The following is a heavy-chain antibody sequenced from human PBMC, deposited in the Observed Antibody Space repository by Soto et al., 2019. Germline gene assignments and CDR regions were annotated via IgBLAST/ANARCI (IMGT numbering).Heavy chain of an antibody. J-gene: IGHJ4*02. CDR2: IYHSGTT. Sequence: ASETLSLTCNVSVFSISSGFYWGWVRQPPGKGLEWIGAIYHSGTTYFNPSLKSRVTMTIDTSKNQFSLSLASVAAADTAMYYCARGMNPQDYWGQGTLVTVSS. V-gene: IGHV4-38-2*02. D-gene: IGHD6-13*01. CDR1: VFSISSGFY. CDR3: ARGMNPQDY.